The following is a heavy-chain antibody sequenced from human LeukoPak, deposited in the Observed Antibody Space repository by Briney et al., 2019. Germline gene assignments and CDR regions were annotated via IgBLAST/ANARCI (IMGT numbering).Heavy chain of an antibody. CDR2: IDYRGTT. V-gene: IGHV4-59*04. J-gene: IGHJ6*02. CDR3: VNHSFMKTFEGDDFYVCGLDV. D-gene: IGHD3-16*01. Sequence: PGGSLRLSCAASGFPFRSLYMTWARQAPGKGLEWIGDIDYRGTTRGRPTLKRRVTTSVDTSNNPFSLRLSTVTAAHTAVYYCVNHSFMKTFEGDDFYVCGLDVWGQGTTVFVSS. CDR1: GFPFRSLY.